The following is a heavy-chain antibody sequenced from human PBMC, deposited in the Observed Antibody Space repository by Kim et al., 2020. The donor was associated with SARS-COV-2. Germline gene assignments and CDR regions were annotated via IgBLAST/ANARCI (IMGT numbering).Heavy chain of an antibody. V-gene: IGHV1-69*04. CDR2: IIPILGIA. CDR3: ASAHHEGRRRPGQKYYYYMDV. Sequence: SVKVSCKASGGTFSSYAISWVRQAPGQGLEWMGRIIPILGIANYAQKFQGRVTITADKSTSTAYMELSSLRSEDTAVYYCASAHHEGRRRPGQKYYYYMDVWGKGTTVTVSS. D-gene: IGHD1-1*01. CDR1: GGTFSSYA. J-gene: IGHJ6*03.